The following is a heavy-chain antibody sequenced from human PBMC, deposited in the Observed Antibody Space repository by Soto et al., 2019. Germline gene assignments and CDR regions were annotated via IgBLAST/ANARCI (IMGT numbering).Heavy chain of an antibody. CDR3: SRGDATKIVVTTYYGMDV. D-gene: IGHD4-17*01. CDR2: IIPVFGTA. J-gene: IGHJ6*02. V-gene: IGHV1-69*12. Sequence: QVQLVQSGAEVKKPGSSVRVSCKASGGTLSNYGISWVRQAPGQGLEWMGGIIPVFGTANYAQKFQGRVTITADESTSTVYMDVTSLRSEDTAVYYCSRGDATKIVVTTYYGMDVWGQGTPVTVSS. CDR1: GGTLSNYG.